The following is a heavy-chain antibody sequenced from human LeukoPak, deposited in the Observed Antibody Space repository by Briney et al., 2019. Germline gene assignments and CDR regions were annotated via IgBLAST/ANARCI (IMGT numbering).Heavy chain of an antibody. D-gene: IGHD2-21*02. V-gene: IGHV4-59*01. Sequence: SETLSLTCTVSGGSISSYYWSWIRQPPGKGLEWIGYIYYSGSANYNPSLKSRVTISVDTSKNQFSLKLSSVTAADTAVYYCARTHCGGDCYGLDYYMDVWGKGTTVTVPS. CDR1: GGSISSYY. CDR3: ARTHCGGDCYGLDYYMDV. J-gene: IGHJ6*03. CDR2: IYYSGSA.